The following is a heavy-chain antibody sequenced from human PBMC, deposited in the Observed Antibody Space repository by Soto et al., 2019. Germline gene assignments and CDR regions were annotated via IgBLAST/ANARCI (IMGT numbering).Heavy chain of an antibody. CDR2: ISAYNGNT. V-gene: IGHV1-18*01. Sequence: ASVQVSFNASGYTFTSYGISWVRQAPGQGLEWMGWISAYNGNTNYAQKLQGRVTMTTDTSTSTAYMELRSLRSDDTAVYYCASATDSSCWYGDHWGLGTLVTVSS. J-gene: IGHJ4*02. CDR1: GYTFTSYG. CDR3: ASATDSSCWYGDH. D-gene: IGHD6-13*01.